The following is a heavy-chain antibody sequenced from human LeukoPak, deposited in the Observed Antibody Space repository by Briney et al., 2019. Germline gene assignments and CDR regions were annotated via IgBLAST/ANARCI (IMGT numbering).Heavy chain of an antibody. CDR1: GFTFSTYG. J-gene: IGHJ6*04. V-gene: IGHV3-30*18. D-gene: IGHD4-17*01. Sequence: PGGSLRLSCAASGFTFSTYGIHWVRQAPARGRAWVASISYDGSNKYYADSVKGRFTISRDNSKNTLYLQMDCLRAEDTAVYSCAKVIHDYGDYRRWPLDVWGKGTTVTVSS. CDR3: AKVIHDYGDYRRWPLDV. CDR2: ISYDGSNK.